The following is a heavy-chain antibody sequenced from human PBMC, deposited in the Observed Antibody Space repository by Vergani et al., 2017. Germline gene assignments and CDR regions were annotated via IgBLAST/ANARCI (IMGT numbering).Heavy chain of an antibody. D-gene: IGHD3-9*01. V-gene: IGHV3-48*01. J-gene: IGHJ4*02. CDR3: ARENSYYDILTGYSRFDY. CDR1: GFTFSSYS. CDR2: ISSSSSTI. Sequence: EVQLVESGGGLVQPGGSLRLSCAASGFTFSSYSMNWVRQAPGKGLEWVSHISSSSSTIYYADSVKGRFTISRDNAKNSLYLQMNSLRAEDTAVYYCARENSYYDILTGYSRFDYWGQGTLVTVSS.